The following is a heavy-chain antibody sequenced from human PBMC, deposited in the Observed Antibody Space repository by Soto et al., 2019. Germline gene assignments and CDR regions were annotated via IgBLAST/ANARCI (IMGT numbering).Heavy chain of an antibody. CDR3: AAARCYYGSGRACDY. Sequence: EVQLVESGGGVVRPGGSLRLSCAASGFTFDDYGMSWVRQAPGKGLEWVAGINWNGGSTGYADSVKGRFTISRHDGKNGRYLQMDILRAESTALYYGAAARCYYGSGRACDYWGQGTLVTVSS. D-gene: IGHD3-10*01. CDR1: GFTFDDYG. J-gene: IGHJ4*02. V-gene: IGHV3-20*04. CDR2: INWNGGST.